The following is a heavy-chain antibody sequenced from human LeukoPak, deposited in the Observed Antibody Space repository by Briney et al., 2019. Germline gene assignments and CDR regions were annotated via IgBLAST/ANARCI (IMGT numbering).Heavy chain of an antibody. CDR3: ATTHDYTRGGYDY. J-gene: IGHJ4*02. V-gene: IGHV4-38-2*02. CDR1: GYSISSGYY. D-gene: IGHD4-11*01. Sequence: SETLSLTCTVSGYSISSGYYWGWIRQPPGKGLEWIGSIYHSGSTYYNPSLKSRVTISVDTSKNQFSLKLSSVTAADTAVYYCATTHDYTRGGYDYWGLGALVTVSS. CDR2: IYHSGST.